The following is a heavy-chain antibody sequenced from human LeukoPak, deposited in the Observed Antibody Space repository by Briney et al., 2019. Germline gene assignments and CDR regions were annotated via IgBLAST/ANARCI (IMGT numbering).Heavy chain of an antibody. J-gene: IGHJ4*02. Sequence: KPSETLSLTCTVSGASMSSYYWSWIRQPAGKGLEWIGRIYASGSTYYNPSLKSRVTMSVDTSKNQFSLKLTSVTAADTAVYYCARDVDTFFDYWGQGTLVTVSS. CDR3: ARDVDTFFDY. CDR2: IYASGST. D-gene: IGHD5-18*01. CDR1: GASMSSYY. V-gene: IGHV4-4*07.